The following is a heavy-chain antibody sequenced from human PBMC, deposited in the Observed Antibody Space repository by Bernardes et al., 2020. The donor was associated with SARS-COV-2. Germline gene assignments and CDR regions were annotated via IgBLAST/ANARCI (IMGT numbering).Heavy chain of an antibody. CDR2: ISYDGCNK. CDR3: AKDLSLYYYDSSGFDY. V-gene: IGHV3-30*18. Sequence: GGSLRLSCAASGFTFSSYCMHWVRQAPGKGLEWVAVISYDGCNKYYADSVKGRFTISRDNSKNTLYLQMNSLRAEDTAVYYCAKDLSLYYYDSSGFDYWGQGTLVTVSS. J-gene: IGHJ4*02. CDR1: GFTFSSYC. D-gene: IGHD3-22*01.